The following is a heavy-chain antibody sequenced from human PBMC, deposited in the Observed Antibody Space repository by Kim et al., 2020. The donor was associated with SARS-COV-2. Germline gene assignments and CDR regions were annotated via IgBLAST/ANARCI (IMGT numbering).Heavy chain of an antibody. CDR3: ARPGVGAGYYYGMDV. CDR1: GGSISSSSYY. CDR2: IYYSGST. J-gene: IGHJ6*02. V-gene: IGHV4-39*01. Sequence: SETLSLTCTVSGGSISSSSYYWGWIRQPPGKGLEWIGSIYYSGSTYYNPSLKSRVTISVDTSKNQFSLKLSSVTAADTAVYYCARPGVGAGYYYGMDVWGQGTTVTVSS. D-gene: IGHD3-10*01.